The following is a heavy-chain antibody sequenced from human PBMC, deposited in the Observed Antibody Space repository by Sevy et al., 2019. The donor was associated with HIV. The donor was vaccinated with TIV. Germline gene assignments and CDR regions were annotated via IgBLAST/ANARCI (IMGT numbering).Heavy chain of an antibody. CDR2: IKQDGSEK. D-gene: IGHD3-22*01. CDR3: ARDYPNNYYDSSGTNYYYGMDV. J-gene: IGHJ6*02. V-gene: IGHV3-7*01. CDR1: GFTFSSYW. Sequence: GGSLRLSCAASGFTFSSYWMSWVRQAPGKGLEWVANIKQDGSEKYYVDSVKGRFTISRDNAKNSLYLQMNSLRAEDPAVYYCARDYPNNYYDSSGTNYYYGMDVWGQGTTVTVSS.